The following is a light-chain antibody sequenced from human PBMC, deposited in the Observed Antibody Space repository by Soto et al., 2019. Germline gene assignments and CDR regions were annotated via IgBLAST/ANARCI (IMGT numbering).Light chain of an antibody. Sequence: QSALTQPASVSGSPGQSITISCTGTSSDVGGYNYVSWYQQHPGKAPKLMIYDVSNRPSGVSNRFSGSKSGNTASLTISGLQAEDEADYYCSSYTTSSNLGVFGTGPKVTVL. V-gene: IGLV2-14*01. CDR3: SSYTTSSNLGV. CDR1: SSDVGGYNY. J-gene: IGLJ1*01. CDR2: DVS.